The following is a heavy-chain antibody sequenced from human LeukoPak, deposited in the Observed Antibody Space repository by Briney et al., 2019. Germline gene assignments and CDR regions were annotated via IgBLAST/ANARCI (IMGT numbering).Heavy chain of an antibody. CDR1: GFTFSNYA. V-gene: IGHV3-48*03. CDR2: ISSSGSTI. D-gene: IGHD4-11*01. Sequence: PGGSLRLSCADSGFTFSNYAVSWVRQAPGKGLEWVSYISSSGSTIYYADSVKGRFTISRDNAKNSLYLQMNSLRAEDTAVYYCACLTVNFDYWGQGTLVTVSS. J-gene: IGHJ4*02. CDR3: ACLTVNFDY.